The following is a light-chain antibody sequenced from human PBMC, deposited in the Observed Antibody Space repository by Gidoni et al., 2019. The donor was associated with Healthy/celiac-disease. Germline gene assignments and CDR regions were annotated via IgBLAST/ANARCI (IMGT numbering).Light chain of an antibody. CDR1: QSVSSSY. J-gene: IGKJ2*04. Sequence: EIVLTQSPGTLSLSPGERATLSCRASQSVSSSYLAWYQQKPGQAPRLLIYGASSRATGIPDRFSGSGSGTDFTLTISRLEPEDFAVYYCQQYGSSPCSCXQXTKLEIK. CDR2: GAS. V-gene: IGKV3-20*01. CDR3: QQYGSSPCS.